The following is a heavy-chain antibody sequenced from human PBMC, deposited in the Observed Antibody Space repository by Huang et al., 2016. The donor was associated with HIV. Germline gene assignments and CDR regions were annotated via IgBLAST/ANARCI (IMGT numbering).Heavy chain of an antibody. Sequence: QVQLVQSGAEVKKPGASVKVSYKASGYTFTSYDINWVRQATGQWLEWMGWMNPNSGNTGYAQKFQGRVTMTRNTSISTAYMELSSLRSEDTAVYYCARRMTRGSTGFKLFDYWGQGTLVTVSS. CDR1: GYTFTSYD. J-gene: IGHJ4*02. CDR2: MNPNSGNT. CDR3: ARRMTRGSTGFKLFDY. V-gene: IGHV1-8*01. D-gene: IGHD5-12*01.